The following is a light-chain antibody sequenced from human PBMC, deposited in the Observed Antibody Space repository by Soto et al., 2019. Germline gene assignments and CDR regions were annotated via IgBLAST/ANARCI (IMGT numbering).Light chain of an antibody. CDR3: QQNNDWPRT. CDR1: QSVSSN. J-gene: IGKJ1*01. Sequence: EIVMTQSPATLSVSPGERATLSCRASQSVSSNLAWYQQKPGRAPRLLIYSVSTRATGIPARFSGGGSGTEFTLTISSLQSEDFAVYYCQQNNDWPRTFDQGTKV. V-gene: IGKV3-15*01. CDR2: SVS.